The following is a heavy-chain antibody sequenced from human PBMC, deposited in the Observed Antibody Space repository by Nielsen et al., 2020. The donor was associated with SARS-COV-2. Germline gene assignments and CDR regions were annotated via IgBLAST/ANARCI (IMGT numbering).Heavy chain of an antibody. J-gene: IGHJ6*03. Sequence: WIRQPPGKGLEWVGRIKSKTDGGTTDYAAPVKGRFTISRDDSKNTLYLQMNSLKTEDTAVYYCTTDRSGYSNGYYYYYYMDVWGKGTTVTVSS. CDR3: TTDRSGYSNGYYYYYYMDV. D-gene: IGHD5-18*01. V-gene: IGHV3-15*01. CDR2: IKSKTDGGTT.